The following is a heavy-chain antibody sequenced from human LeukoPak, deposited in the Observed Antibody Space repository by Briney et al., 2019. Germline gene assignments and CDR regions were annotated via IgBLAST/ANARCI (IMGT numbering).Heavy chain of an antibody. V-gene: IGHV3-21*01. CDR2: ISNTNSYI. CDR1: GFTFSSYS. Sequence: GGSLRLSCAASGFTFSSYSMNWVRRAPGKGLEWVSSISNTNSYIYYADSVKGRFTISRDNAQNSLYLQMNSLRAEDTAVYYCARGLVVVVAAPVYYGMDVWGQGTTVTVSS. D-gene: IGHD2-15*01. CDR3: ARGLVVVVAAPVYYGMDV. J-gene: IGHJ6*02.